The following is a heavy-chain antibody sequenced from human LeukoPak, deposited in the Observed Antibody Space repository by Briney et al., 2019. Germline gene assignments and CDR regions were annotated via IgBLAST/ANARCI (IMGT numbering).Heavy chain of an antibody. D-gene: IGHD2-21*02. Sequence: SETLSLTCTVSGASFSSYYWSWIRQPAGKGLEWIGRIYFSGSTNYNPSLKSRLTTSVDTSKTQFSLKLSSVTAADTAVYYCARVAYCGGDCYSLDYWGQGTLVTVSS. J-gene: IGHJ4*02. V-gene: IGHV4-4*07. CDR3: ARVAYCGGDCYSLDY. CDR2: IYFSGST. CDR1: GASFSSYY.